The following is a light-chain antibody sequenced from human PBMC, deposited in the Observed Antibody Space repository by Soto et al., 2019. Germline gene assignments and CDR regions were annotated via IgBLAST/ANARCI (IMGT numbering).Light chain of an antibody. CDR3: QPSRT. J-gene: IGKJ2*01. V-gene: IGKV1-5*01. Sequence: DIQMTQSPSTLSASVGETVTITCRASQTTNNWLAWYQHKPGKAPELLIYDVSALESGVPSRFSGSGSGTEFTLTISSLQPHDFASYYCQPSRTFGQGTKLEIK. CDR2: DVS. CDR1: QTTNNW.